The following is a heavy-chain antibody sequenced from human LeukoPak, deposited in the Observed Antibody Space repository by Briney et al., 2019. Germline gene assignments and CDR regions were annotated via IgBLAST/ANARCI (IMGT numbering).Heavy chain of an antibody. CDR1: GGSISSSSYY. Sequence: SETLSLTCTVSGGSISSSSYYWGWIRQPPGKGLEWIGTIHYSGSTYYNPSLKSRVTISVDTSKSQFSLNLSSVTAADTAVYYCARHTGYSGYEAFDSWGQGTLVTVSS. CDR3: ARHTGYSGYEAFDS. J-gene: IGHJ5*01. CDR2: IHYSGST. V-gene: IGHV4-39*01. D-gene: IGHD5-12*01.